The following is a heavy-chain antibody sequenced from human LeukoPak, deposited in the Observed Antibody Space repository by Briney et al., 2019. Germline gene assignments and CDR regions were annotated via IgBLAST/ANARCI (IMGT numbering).Heavy chain of an antibody. V-gene: IGHV3-48*03. CDR1: GFTFSSYE. CDR2: ISSSGTTI. CDR3: ARPYYYASGSSYFDY. Sequence: GGSLRLSWAASGFTFSSYEMNWVRQAPGKGLEWASYISSSGTTIYYADSLKGRFTISRDNAENSVYLQMNSLRAEDTAVYYCARPYYYASGSSYFDYWGQGTLVTVSS. J-gene: IGHJ4*02. D-gene: IGHD3-10*01.